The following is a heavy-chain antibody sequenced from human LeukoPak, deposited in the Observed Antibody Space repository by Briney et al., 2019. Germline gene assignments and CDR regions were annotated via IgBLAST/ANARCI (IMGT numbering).Heavy chain of an antibody. Sequence: ASVKVSCKASGYTFTGYYMHWVRQAPGQGLEWMGWINPNSGGTNYAQKFQGRVTMTRDTSISTAYMELSRLRSDDTAVYDCARVTYYYYYMDVCGKGTTGTVSS. CDR1: GYTFTGYY. J-gene: IGHJ6*03. V-gene: IGHV1-2*02. CDR2: INPNSGGT. CDR3: ARVTYYYYYMDV.